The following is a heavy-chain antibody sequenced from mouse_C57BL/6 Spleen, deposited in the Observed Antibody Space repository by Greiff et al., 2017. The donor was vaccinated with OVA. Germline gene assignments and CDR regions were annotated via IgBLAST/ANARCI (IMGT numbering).Heavy chain of an antibody. Sequence: QVQLKESGAELVKPGASVKMSCKASGYTFTSYWITWVKQRPGQGLEWIGDIYPGSGSTNYNEKFKSKATLTVDTSSSTAYMQLSSLTSEDSAVYYCARYEGYYYGSSYDYYAMDYWGQGTSVTVSS. CDR1: GYTFTSYW. CDR3: ARYEGYYYGSSYDYYAMDY. CDR2: IYPGSGST. J-gene: IGHJ4*01. D-gene: IGHD1-1*01. V-gene: IGHV1-55*01.